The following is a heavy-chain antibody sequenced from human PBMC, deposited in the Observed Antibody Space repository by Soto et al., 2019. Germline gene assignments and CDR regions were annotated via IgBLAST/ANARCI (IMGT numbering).Heavy chain of an antibody. CDR3: ARDSTFYGSGWFDP. CDR1: GYTFTGYY. D-gene: IGHD3-10*01. Sequence: AASVKVSCKASGYTFTGYYMHWVRQAPGQGLEWMGWINPNSGGTNYAQKFQGRVTMTRDTSISTAYMELSRLRSDDTAVYYCARDSTFYGSGWFDPWGQGTLVTVSS. J-gene: IGHJ5*02. CDR2: INPNSGGT. V-gene: IGHV1-2*02.